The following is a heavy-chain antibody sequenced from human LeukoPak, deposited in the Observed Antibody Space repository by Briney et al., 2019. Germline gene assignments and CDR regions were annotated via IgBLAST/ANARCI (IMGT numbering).Heavy chain of an antibody. CDR3: ARGQYDFWSGYPKWFYYYYMDV. CDR2: TYYRSKWYN. Sequence: SQTLSLTCAISGDSVSSNSAAWNWIRQSPSRGLEWLGRTYYRSKWYNDYAVSVKSRITINPDTSKNQFSLQLNSVTPEDTAVYYCARGQYDFWSGYPKWFYYYYMDVWGKGTTVTVSS. V-gene: IGHV6-1*01. CDR1: GDSVSSNSAA. D-gene: IGHD3-3*01. J-gene: IGHJ6*03.